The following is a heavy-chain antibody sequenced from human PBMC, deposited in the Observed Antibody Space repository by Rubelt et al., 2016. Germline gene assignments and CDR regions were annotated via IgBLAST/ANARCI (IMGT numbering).Heavy chain of an antibody. Sequence: IYYSGSTNYNPSLKSRVTISVDTSKNQFSLKLSSVTAADTAVYYCARREGSDFWSGYLDYWGQGTLVTVSS. V-gene: IGHV4-61*07. D-gene: IGHD3-3*01. CDR2: IYYSGST. CDR3: ARREGSDFWSGYLDY. J-gene: IGHJ4*02.